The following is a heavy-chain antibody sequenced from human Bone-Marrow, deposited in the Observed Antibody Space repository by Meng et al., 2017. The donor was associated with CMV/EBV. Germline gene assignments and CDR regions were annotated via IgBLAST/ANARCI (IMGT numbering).Heavy chain of an antibody. CDR2: ISYSGRT. Sequence: SETLSLTCTVSGASITSGSFYWGWIRQSPGKGLEWIGSISYSGRTYNNPSLRSRVTISVDTSKSQFSLNLSSVTAADTAIYYCASITLWYTRFDYWGQGTLVTVSS. CDR3: ASITLWYTRFDY. D-gene: IGHD2-21*01. V-gene: IGHV4-39*07. CDR1: GASITSGSFY. J-gene: IGHJ4*02.